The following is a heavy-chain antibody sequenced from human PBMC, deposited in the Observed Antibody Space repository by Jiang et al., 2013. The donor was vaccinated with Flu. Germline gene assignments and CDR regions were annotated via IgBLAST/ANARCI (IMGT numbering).Heavy chain of an antibody. D-gene: IGHD5-12*01. Sequence: QTLSLTCAISGDSVSTNSAAWNWIRQSPSRGLEWLGRTYYRSKWYNDYAVSVKSRITINPDTSKNQFSLQLDSVTPEDTAVYYCARAPIVATYYYYYMDVWGRGTTVTVSS. V-gene: IGHV6-1*01. CDR3: ARAPIVATYYYYYMDV. J-gene: IGHJ6*03. CDR1: GDSVSTNSAA. CDR2: TYYRSKWYN.